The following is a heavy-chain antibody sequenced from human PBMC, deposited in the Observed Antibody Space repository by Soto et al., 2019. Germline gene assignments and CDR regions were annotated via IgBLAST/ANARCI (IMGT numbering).Heavy chain of an antibody. J-gene: IGHJ5*02. V-gene: IGHV4-4*07. D-gene: IGHD6-19*01. CDR2: ISTSGTT. CDR1: GASISSYF. Sequence: SETLSLTCTVSGASISSYFWTWIRQPAGKGLDWIGRISTSGTTNYNPSLKSRVTMSLDTSKNHFSLNLSSVTAADTAVYYCAREAGPDRWFDPWGQGTLVTVSS. CDR3: AREAGPDRWFDP.